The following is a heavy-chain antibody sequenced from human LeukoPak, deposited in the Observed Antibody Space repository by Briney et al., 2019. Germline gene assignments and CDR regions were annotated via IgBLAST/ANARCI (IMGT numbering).Heavy chain of an antibody. D-gene: IGHD4-17*01. Sequence: GGSLRLSCAASGFTSSSYSMNWVRQAPGKGLEWVSSISSSSSYIYYADSVKGRFTISRDNAKNSLYLQMNSLRAEDTAVYYCATLMTTVTTSGVLRFDYWGQGTLVTVSS. CDR1: GFTSSSYS. J-gene: IGHJ4*02. CDR2: ISSSSSYI. V-gene: IGHV3-21*01. CDR3: ATLMTTVTTSGVLRFDY.